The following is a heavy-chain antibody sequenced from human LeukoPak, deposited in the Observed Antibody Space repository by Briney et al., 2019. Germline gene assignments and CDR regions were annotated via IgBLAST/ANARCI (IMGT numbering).Heavy chain of an antibody. CDR3: ARDYDEDY. J-gene: IGHJ4*02. CDR1: GFTFSTYS. V-gene: IGHV3-21*01. Sequence: GGSLRLSCAASGFTFSTYSMNWVRQAPGKGLEWVSSISTGSSHIYYADSVKGRFTISRDNAKNSLYLQMHSLRAEDTAVYYCARDYDEDYWGQGTLVTVSS. D-gene: IGHD5-12*01. CDR2: ISTGSSHI.